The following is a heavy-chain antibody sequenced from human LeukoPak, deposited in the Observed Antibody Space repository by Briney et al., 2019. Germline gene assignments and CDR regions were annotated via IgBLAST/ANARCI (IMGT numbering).Heavy chain of an antibody. CDR2: ISYDGSNK. CDR3: ARDPPGSPDYFDF. Sequence: GRSLRLSCAASGFTFSSYAMHWVRQAPGKGLEWVAVISYDGSNKYYADSVKGRFTISRDNSKNTLYLQMNSLRTDDTAVYYCARDPPGSPDYFDFWGQGTLVTVSS. CDR1: GFTFSSYA. V-gene: IGHV3-30-3*01. J-gene: IGHJ4*02.